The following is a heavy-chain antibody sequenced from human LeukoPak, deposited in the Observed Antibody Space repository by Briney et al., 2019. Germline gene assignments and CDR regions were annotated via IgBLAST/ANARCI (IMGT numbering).Heavy chain of an antibody. V-gene: IGHV4-4*02. J-gene: IGHJ5*02. CDR2: IYHSGST. Sequence: SETLSLTCAVSGGSISSSNWWSWVRQPPGKGLEWIGEIYHSGSTNYNPPLNSRVTISVDEPKNQFSLKLSSVTAADTAVYYCARDQDDNWFDPWGQGTLVTVSS. CDR1: GGSISSSNW. CDR3: ARDQDDNWFDP.